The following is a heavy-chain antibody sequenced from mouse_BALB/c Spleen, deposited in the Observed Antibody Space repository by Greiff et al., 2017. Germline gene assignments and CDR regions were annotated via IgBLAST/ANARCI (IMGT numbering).Heavy chain of an antibody. Sequence: EVQLQESGAELVKPGASVKLSCTASGFNIKDTYMHWVKQRPEQGLEWIGRIDPANGNTKYDPKFQGKATITADTSSNTAYLQLSSLTSEDTAFYYCARGPYFDYWGQGTTLTVSS. CDR1: GFNIKDTY. CDR2: IDPANGNT. V-gene: IGHV14-3*02. CDR3: ARGPYFDY. J-gene: IGHJ2*01.